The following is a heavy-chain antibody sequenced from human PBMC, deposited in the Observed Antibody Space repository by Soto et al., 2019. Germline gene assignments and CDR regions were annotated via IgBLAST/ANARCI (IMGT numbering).Heavy chain of an antibody. CDR2: ITGSGYST. D-gene: IGHD3-16*01. Sequence: PGGSRRLACAASGFSFSSYSMSWVRQALGKGLEWASGITGSGYSTYYAASVTGRFTISRENSKNTLYLQVNSLRAEDTAVFYCAKPVTFAGAKSFDCWGQGTLVTASP. V-gene: IGHV3-23*01. CDR3: AKPVTFAGAKSFDC. J-gene: IGHJ4*02. CDR1: GFSFSSYS.